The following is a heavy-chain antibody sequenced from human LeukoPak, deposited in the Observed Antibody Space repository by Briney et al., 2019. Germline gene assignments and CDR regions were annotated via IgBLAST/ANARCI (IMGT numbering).Heavy chain of an antibody. CDR2: IKRKGDDGTI. D-gene: IGHD3/OR15-3a*01. V-gene: IGHV3-15*01. J-gene: IGHJ4*02. CDR1: GFSFSNAW. CDR3: TAGTGRSAFDY. Sequence: GGSLRLSCAASGFSFSNAWMSWVRQAPGKGLEWVGRIKRKGDDGTIDYAAPVKGRLTISRDDSRTTLYLQMNSLKSEDTAVYYCTAGTGRSAFDYWGREPWSPSPQ.